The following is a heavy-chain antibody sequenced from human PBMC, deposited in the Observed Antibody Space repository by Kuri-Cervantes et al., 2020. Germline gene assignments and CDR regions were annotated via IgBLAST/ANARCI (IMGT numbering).Heavy chain of an antibody. V-gene: IGHV3-33*01. CDR2: IWYDGSNK. CDR1: GFTFSSYG. Sequence: LSLTCAASGFTFSSYGMHWVRQAPGKGLEWVAVIWYDGSNKYYADSVKGRFTISRDNSKNTLYLQMNSLRAEDTAVYYCARAFPVNYYYYGMDVWGQGTTVTVSS. J-gene: IGHJ6*02. D-gene: IGHD2-21*01. CDR3: ARAFPVNYYYYGMDV.